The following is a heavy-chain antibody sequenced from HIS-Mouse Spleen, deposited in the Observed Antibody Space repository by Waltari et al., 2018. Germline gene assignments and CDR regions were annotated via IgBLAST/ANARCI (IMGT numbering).Heavy chain of an antibody. D-gene: IGHD6-13*01. CDR1: GGSNSSTSYS. CDR2: IYYSGST. J-gene: IGHJ2*01. V-gene: IGHV4-39*07. Sequence: QLQMQESVPGLAKPSETLVLTCTVSGGSNSSTSYSWGWIRQPPGKGLEWIGSIYYSGSTYYNPSLKSRVTISVDTSKNQFSLKLSSVTAADTAVYYCAREIPYSSSWYDWYFDLWGRGTLVTVSS. CDR3: AREIPYSSSWYDWYFDL.